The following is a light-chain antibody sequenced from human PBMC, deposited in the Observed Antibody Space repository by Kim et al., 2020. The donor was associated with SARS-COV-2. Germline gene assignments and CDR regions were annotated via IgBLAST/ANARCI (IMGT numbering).Light chain of an antibody. CDR2: KDS. V-gene: IGLV3-27*01. CDR3: YSAADNNLGV. J-gene: IGLJ2*01. CDR1: VLAKKY. Sequence: VSPGHTARLTCSGDVLAKKYARWFQQKPGQAPVLVIYKDSERPSGIPERFSGSSSGTTVTLTISGAQVEDEADYYCYSAADNNLGVFGGGTQLTVL.